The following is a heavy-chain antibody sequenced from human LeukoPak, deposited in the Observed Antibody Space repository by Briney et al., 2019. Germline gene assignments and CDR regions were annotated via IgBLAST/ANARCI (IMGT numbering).Heavy chain of an antibody. CDR3: AGGIAARVDY. D-gene: IGHD6-6*01. Sequence: GGSLRLSCAASGFTFSSYSMNWVRQAPGKGLEWVSSISSSSSYIYYADPVKGRFTISRDNAKNSLYLQMNSLRAEDTAVYYCAGGIAARVDYWGQGTLVTVSS. CDR1: GFTFSSYS. V-gene: IGHV3-21*01. J-gene: IGHJ4*02. CDR2: ISSSSSYI.